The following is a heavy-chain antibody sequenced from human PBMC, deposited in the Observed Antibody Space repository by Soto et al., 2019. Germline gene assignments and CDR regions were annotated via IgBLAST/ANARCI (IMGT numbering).Heavy chain of an antibody. J-gene: IGHJ5*02. Sequence: PSETLSLTCTVSGGSISSSSYYWGWIRQPPGKGLEWIGSIYYSGSTYYNPSLKSRVTIPVDTSKNQFSLKLSSVTAADTAVYYCARKVTAGASSGYPNWFDPWGQGTLVTVSS. CDR2: IYYSGST. V-gene: IGHV4-39*01. D-gene: IGHD3-22*01. CDR1: GGSISSSSYY. CDR3: ARKVTAGASSGYPNWFDP.